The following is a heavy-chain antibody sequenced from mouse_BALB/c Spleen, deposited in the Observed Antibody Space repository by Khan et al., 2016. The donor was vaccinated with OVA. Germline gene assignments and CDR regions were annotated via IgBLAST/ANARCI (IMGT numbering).Heavy chain of an antibody. CDR1: GYSFTGYF. V-gene: IGHV1-20*02. CDR3: TRIYRSDFDY. CDR2: INPHIGET. Sequence: VQLQQSGPELVRPGASVKISCKASGYSFTGYFMNWVMQSHGQSLEWIGRINPHIGETFYNQRFKDKATLTVEESSNTAHMELRSLASEDSAVYYCTRIYRSDFDYWGQGTTLTVSS. J-gene: IGHJ2*01. D-gene: IGHD1-1*01.